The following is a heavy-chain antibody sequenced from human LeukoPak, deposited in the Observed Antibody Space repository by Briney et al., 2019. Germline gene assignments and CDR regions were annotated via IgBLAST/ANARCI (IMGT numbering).Heavy chain of an antibody. Sequence: GGSLRLSCAASGFTFSNYVMNWVRQAPGKGLEWVSVITNDGGTIYYADSVKGRFTLSRDNPKNTLYLQMNSLRPEDTAVYYCAKDQDDSSGIDYWGQGTLVTVSS. CDR3: AKDQDDSSGIDY. CDR1: GFTFSNYV. J-gene: IGHJ4*02. CDR2: ITNDGGTI. D-gene: IGHD3-22*01. V-gene: IGHV3-23*01.